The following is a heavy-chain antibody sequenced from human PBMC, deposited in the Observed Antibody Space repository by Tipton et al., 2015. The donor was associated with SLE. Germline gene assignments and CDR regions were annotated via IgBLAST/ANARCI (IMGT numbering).Heavy chain of an antibody. CDR1: GFTVSSNY. D-gene: IGHD3-22*01. Sequence: GSLRLSCAASGFTVSSNYMSWVRQAPGKGLEWVSVIYSGGSTYYADSVKGRFTISRDNSKNTLYLQMNSLRAEDTAVYYCARGDDSSGYYSYSLDYWGQGTLVTVSP. J-gene: IGHJ4*02. CDR2: IYSGGST. V-gene: IGHV3-53*01. CDR3: ARGDDSSGYYSYSLDY.